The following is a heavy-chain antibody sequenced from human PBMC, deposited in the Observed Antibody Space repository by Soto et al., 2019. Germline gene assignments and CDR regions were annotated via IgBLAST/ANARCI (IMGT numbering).Heavy chain of an antibody. J-gene: IGHJ4*02. CDR3: ARDEVDFSGREFDY. CDR1: GYPFTSYG. D-gene: IGHD3-10*01. V-gene: IGHV1-18*01. Sequence: QVQLVQSGAEVKKPGASVKVSCKASGYPFTSYGISWVRQAPGQGLEWMGGISSNSGKTIYAESLRGRVAMATDTSTNTVHMELRSLRSDDTAIYYCARDEVDFSGREFDYWGQGTLVSVSS. CDR2: ISSNSGKT.